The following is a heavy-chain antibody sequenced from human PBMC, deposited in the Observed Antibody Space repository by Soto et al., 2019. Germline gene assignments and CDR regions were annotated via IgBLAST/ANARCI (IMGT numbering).Heavy chain of an antibody. CDR3: GLEGGRMIGCYALDL. D-gene: IGHD2-2*01. CDR1: GFTFGGSP. J-gene: IGHJ5*02. V-gene: IGHV3-73*01. CDR2: IRSDSASSAI. Sequence: EAQLVQSGGGLVQPGGSLQLSCAASGFTFGGSPVHWVRQASGKGLEWVGRIRSDSASSAIAYAASVRGRFTLSRDDSKNTAYLQENSMEVEDTALVYCGLEGGRMIGCYALDLWGQGTLVTVSS.